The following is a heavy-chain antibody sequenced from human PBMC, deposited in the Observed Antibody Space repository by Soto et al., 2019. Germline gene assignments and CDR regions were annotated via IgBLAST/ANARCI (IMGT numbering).Heavy chain of an antibody. J-gene: IGHJ5*02. V-gene: IGHV4-4*02. CDR1: SGSISSSNW. CDR2: IYHSGST. CDR3: ASSRICSGGSCHTRGGWFDP. D-gene: IGHD2-15*01. Sequence: SETLSLTCAVSSGSISSSNWWSWVRQPPGKGLEWIGEIYHSGSTNYNPSLKSRVTISVDKSKNQFSLKLSSVTAADTAVYYCASSRICSGGSCHTRGGWFDPWGQGTLVTVSS.